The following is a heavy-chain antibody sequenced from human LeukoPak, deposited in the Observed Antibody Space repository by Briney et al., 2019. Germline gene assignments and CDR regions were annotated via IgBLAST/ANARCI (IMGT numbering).Heavy chain of an antibody. Sequence: GGSLRLSCAASGFTFSSYWMHWVRQAPGKGLVWVSRINSDGSSTSYADSGKGRFTISRANVKNTLYLQMNSLRAEDTAVYYCARVLDGVGATRSFDYWGQGTLVTVSS. CDR1: GFTFSSYW. CDR2: INSDGSST. D-gene: IGHD1-26*01. J-gene: IGHJ4*02. CDR3: ARVLDGVGATRSFDY. V-gene: IGHV3-74*01.